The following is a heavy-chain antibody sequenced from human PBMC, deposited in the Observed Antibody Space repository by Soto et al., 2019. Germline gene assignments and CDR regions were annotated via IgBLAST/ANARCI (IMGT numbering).Heavy chain of an antibody. CDR3: ARAGLPYNLIPFDY. CDR2: INTYNGNT. J-gene: IGHJ4*02. D-gene: IGHD3-9*01. CDR1: GFPFNTYG. Sequence: VQLVQSGAELKKPGASVKVSCMASGFPFNTYGIIWVRPAPGQGLDWMGWINTYNGNTVYAQNFQGRLTMTTDTSTTTAYMELRSLKSDDTAMYYCARAGLPYNLIPFDYWGQGTLVTVSS. V-gene: IGHV1-18*04.